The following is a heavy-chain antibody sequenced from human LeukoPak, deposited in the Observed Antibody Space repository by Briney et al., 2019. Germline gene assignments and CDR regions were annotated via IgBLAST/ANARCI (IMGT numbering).Heavy chain of an antibody. J-gene: IGHJ5*02. CDR1: GYTFISYA. D-gene: IGHD3-10*01. CDR3: ARDNSVGDIAWWFDP. V-gene: IGHV1-46*01. Sequence: ASVKVSCKASGYTFISYAMNWVRQAPGQGLEWVGLINPTGTTTLYAQKFQGRVTLTRDMSTSTDYMELRSLKSEDTAVYYCARDNSVGDIAWWFDPWGQGTLVTVSS. CDR2: INPTGTTT.